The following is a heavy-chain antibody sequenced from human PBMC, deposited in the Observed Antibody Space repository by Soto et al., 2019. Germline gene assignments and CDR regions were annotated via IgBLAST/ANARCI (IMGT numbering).Heavy chain of an antibody. J-gene: IGHJ6*02. CDR1: GGTFSSYA. D-gene: IGHD2-2*01. V-gene: IGHV1-46*01. CDR2: INPSGGST. CDR3: ARDGGYCSSTSCSAYYYYGMDV. Sequence: ASVKVSCKASGGTFSSYAISWVRQAPGQGLEWMGIINPSGGSTSYAQKFQGRVTMTRDTSTSTVYMELSSLRSEDTAVYYCARDGGYCSSTSCSAYYYYGMDVWGQGTTVTVS.